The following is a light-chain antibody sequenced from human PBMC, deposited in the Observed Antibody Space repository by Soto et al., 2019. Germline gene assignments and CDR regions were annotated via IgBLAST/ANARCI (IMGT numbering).Light chain of an antibody. CDR1: QDIRSN. J-gene: IGKJ2*01. Sequence: EIVMTQSPATLSVSPGERATLSCRSSQDIRSNLAWYQQRPGQPPGLLIYGATSRATGVPARFSGSGSGTEFTLSISSLQSEDSAVYFCQQFDAPVTFGQGTKLEIK. CDR2: GAT. V-gene: IGKV3-15*01. CDR3: QQFDAPVT.